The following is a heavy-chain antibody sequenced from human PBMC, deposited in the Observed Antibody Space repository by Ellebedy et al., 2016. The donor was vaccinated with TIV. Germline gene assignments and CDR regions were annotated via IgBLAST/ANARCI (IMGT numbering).Heavy chain of an antibody. Sequence: ETLSLXCAASGFTFRTYWMNWVRQAPGKRLEWVTNMDQDGSHIYYVHSVKGRFTISRDNAKNSLYLQLNGLTTDDTAVYYCARGAARGIYYYYGMDVWGQGTTVTVSS. D-gene: IGHD6-25*01. J-gene: IGHJ6*02. V-gene: IGHV3-7*01. CDR3: ARGAARGIYYYYGMDV. CDR2: MDQDGSHI. CDR1: GFTFRTYW.